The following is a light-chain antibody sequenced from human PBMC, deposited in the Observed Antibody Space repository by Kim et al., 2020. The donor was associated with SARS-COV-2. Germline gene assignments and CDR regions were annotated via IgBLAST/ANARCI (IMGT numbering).Light chain of an antibody. CDR2: EVT. V-gene: IGLV2-8*01. CDR3: ISYAGSNNLL. CDR1: SSDVGGYKF. J-gene: IGLJ2*01. Sequence: GQSLTISCTGTSSDVGGYKFVSWYQQHPGKAPKLMVYEVTKRPSGVPDRFSGSKSGNTASLTVSGLQAEDEADYYCISYAGSNNLLFGGGTQLTVL.